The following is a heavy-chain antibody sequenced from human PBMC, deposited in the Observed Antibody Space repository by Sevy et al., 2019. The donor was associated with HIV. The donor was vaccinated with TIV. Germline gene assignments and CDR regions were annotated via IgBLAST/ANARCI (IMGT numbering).Heavy chain of an antibody. Sequence: ASVKVSCKVSGYTLTKLSMHWVRQAPGKGLEWMGSFDPEDGERIYAQNFQGRVTMSEDTSTDTAYIDLSSLRSDDTAVYFCAATREYYYGNSGYFDYWGQGTLVTVSS. D-gene: IGHD3-22*01. V-gene: IGHV1-24*01. CDR1: GYTLTKLS. CDR2: FDPEDGER. CDR3: AATREYYYGNSGYFDY. J-gene: IGHJ4*02.